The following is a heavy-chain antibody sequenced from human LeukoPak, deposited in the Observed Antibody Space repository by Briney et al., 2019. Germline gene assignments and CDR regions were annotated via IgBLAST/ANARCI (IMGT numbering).Heavy chain of an antibody. CDR1: GFTFSSYG. CDR3: ARCGGSCYGAFDY. J-gene: IGHJ4*02. Sequence: GGSLRLSCAASGFTFSSYGMHWVRQAPGKGLEWVAVISYDGSNKYYADSVKGRFTISRDNSKNTPYLQMNSLRAEDTALYYCARCGGSCYGAFDYWGQGTLVTVSS. D-gene: IGHD2-15*01. CDR2: ISYDGSNK. V-gene: IGHV3-30*03.